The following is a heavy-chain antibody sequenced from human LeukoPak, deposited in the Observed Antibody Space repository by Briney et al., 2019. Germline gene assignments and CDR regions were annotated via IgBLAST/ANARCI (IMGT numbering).Heavy chain of an antibody. CDR1: GYSISSGYY. Sequence: SETLSLTCTVSGYSISSGYYWGWIRQPAGKGLEWIGRIYTSGSTNYNPSLKSRVTMSVDTSKNQFSLKLSSVTAADTAVYYCARNSGSYPGWFDPWGQGTLVTVSS. D-gene: IGHD1-26*01. CDR2: IYTSGST. CDR3: ARNSGSYPGWFDP. V-gene: IGHV4-4*07. J-gene: IGHJ5*02.